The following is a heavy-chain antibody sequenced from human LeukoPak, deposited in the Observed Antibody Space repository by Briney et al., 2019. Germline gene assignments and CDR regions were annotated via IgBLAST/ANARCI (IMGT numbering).Heavy chain of an antibody. CDR3: TRDAWSHDYGDYNYYYYGMDV. Sequence: GGSLRLSCTASGFTFGDYAMSWFRQAPGKGLEWVGFIRSKAYGGTTEYAASVKGRFTISRDDSKSIAYLQMNSLKTEDTAVYYCTRDAWSHDYGDYNYYYYGMDVWGQGTTVTVSS. J-gene: IGHJ6*02. CDR2: IRSKAYGGTT. CDR1: GFTFGDYA. V-gene: IGHV3-49*03. D-gene: IGHD4-17*01.